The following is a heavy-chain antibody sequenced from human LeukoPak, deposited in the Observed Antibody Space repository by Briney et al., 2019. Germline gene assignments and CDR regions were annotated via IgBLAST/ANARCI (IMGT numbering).Heavy chain of an antibody. Sequence: PGGSLRLSCAASGFTSRSYGMHWVRQAPGKGLEWVAYIRFDGTTKYYTDSVKGRFTISRDTSHNTLYLEMNSLRPNDTAVYYCAKGQWLAHFDYWGQGTLVTVSS. J-gene: IGHJ4*02. CDR1: GFTSRSYG. CDR3: AKGQWLAHFDY. D-gene: IGHD6-19*01. CDR2: IRFDGTTK. V-gene: IGHV3-30*02.